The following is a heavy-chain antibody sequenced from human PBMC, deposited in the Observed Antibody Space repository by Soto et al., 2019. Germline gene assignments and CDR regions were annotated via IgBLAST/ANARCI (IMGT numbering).Heavy chain of an antibody. D-gene: IGHD3-9*01. CDR3: VGVSLTGS. J-gene: IGHJ5*02. CDR2: IKEDGSDK. V-gene: IGHV3-7*01. Sequence: EVHLVDSGGGLVQPGGSLRLSCVASGFPFSSYWMSWVRQAPGKGLEWVANIKEDGSDKYYVDSVKGRFTISRDNAKNSLYLQMNRLRVEDTAVYYCVGVSLTGSWGQGTLVAGSS. CDR1: GFPFSSYW.